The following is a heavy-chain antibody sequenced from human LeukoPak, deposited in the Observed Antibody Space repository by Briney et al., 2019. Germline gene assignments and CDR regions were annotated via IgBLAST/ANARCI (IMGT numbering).Heavy chain of an antibody. Sequence: GGSLRLSCAASGFSFSSYWMHWVRQAPGKGLVWVSRIKTDGSSATYADSVTGRFRISRDNAENTLYLHMNSLRGEDTAVYYCGRDLGGRWGLWGQGTLVTVSS. CDR2: IKTDGSSA. V-gene: IGHV3-74*01. D-gene: IGHD5-24*01. CDR3: GRDLGGRWGL. J-gene: IGHJ4*02. CDR1: GFSFSSYW.